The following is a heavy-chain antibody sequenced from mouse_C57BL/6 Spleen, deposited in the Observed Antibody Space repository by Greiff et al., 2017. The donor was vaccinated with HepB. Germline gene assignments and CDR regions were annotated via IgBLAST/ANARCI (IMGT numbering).Heavy chain of an antibody. J-gene: IGHJ4*01. CDR1: GYTFTDYY. V-gene: IGHV1-76*01. CDR2: IYPGSGNT. Sequence: VQRVESGAELVRPGASVKLSCKASGYTFTDYYINWVKQRPGQGLEWIARIYPGSGNTYYNEKFKGKATLTAEKSSSTAYMQLSSLTSEDSAVYFCARENYDYPYYYAMDYWGQGTSVTVSS. D-gene: IGHD2-4*01. CDR3: ARENYDYPYYYAMDY.